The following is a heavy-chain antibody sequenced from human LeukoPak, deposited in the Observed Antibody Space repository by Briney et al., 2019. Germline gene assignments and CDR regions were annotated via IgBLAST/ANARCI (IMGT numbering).Heavy chain of an antibody. Sequence: ASVKVSCKASGYTFSDYYIHWVRQAPGQGLEWMGWINPNSGGTNYAQKFQGRVAMTRDTSISTASLELSRLGSDDTAVYYCARDERWLQLHAFDIWGQGTMVTVSS. V-gene: IGHV1-2*02. CDR2: INPNSGGT. CDR1: GYTFSDYY. J-gene: IGHJ3*02. CDR3: ARDERWLQLHAFDI. D-gene: IGHD5-24*01.